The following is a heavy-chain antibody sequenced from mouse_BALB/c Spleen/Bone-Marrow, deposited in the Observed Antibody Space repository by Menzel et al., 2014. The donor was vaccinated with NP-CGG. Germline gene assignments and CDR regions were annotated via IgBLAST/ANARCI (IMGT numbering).Heavy chain of an antibody. CDR2: ISNGGGST. CDR1: GFTFSDYY. CDR3: ARGGIYYGMDY. Sequence: EVKLVESGGGLVQPGGSLKLSCATSGFTFSDYYMYWVRQTPEKRLEWVAYISNGGGSTYYPDTAKGRFTISRDNAKNTLYLQMCRLKSEDTAMYYCARGGIYYGMDYWGQGTSVTVSS. V-gene: IGHV5-12*02. J-gene: IGHJ4*01.